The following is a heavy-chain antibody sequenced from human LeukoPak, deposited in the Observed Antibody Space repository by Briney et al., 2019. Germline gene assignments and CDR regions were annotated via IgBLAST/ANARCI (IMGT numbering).Heavy chain of an antibody. Sequence: GGSLRLSCAASGFTFSSYSMNWVRQAPGKGLEWVSSISSSSSYIYYADSVKGRFTISIDNAKNSLYLQMNSLRAEDTAVYYCADSRHDAFDIWGQGTMVTVSS. D-gene: IGHD2/OR15-2a*01. CDR3: ADSRHDAFDI. V-gene: IGHV3-21*01. CDR1: GFTFSSYS. J-gene: IGHJ3*02. CDR2: ISSSSSYI.